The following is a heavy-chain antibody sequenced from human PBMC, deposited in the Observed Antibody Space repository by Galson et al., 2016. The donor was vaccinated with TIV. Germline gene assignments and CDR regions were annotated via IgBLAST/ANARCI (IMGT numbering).Heavy chain of an antibody. CDR2: ISHRGSP. J-gene: IGHJ6*02. D-gene: IGHD4-17*01. CDR3: MREGSTVTMHHYFGMDV. V-gene: IGHV4-34*01. Sequence: SETLSLTCVVNGASLRGYYWSWVRQSPGKGLEWIGDISHRGSPNYSPSLTSRGTISEDPSNNKVSLKLSSVTAADTAVYYCMREGSTVTMHHYFGMDVWGQGTSVTVSS. CDR1: GASLRGYY.